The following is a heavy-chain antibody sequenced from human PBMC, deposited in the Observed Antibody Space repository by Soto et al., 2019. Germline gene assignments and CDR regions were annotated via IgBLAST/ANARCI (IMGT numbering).Heavy chain of an antibody. V-gene: IGHV1-69*04. CDR3: ARDRGYCSGGSCRDAFDI. D-gene: IGHD2-15*01. CDR2: IIPILGIA. CDR1: GGTFSSYT. J-gene: IGHJ3*02. Sequence: GASVKVSCKASGGTFSSYTISWVRQAPGQGLEWMGRIIPILGIANYAQKFQGRVTITADKSTSTAYMELSSLRSEDTAVYYCARDRGYCSGGSCRDAFDIWGQGTMVTVSS.